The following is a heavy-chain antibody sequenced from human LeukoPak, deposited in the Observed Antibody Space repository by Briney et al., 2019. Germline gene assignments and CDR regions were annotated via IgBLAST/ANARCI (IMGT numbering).Heavy chain of an antibody. CDR2: FSNSGGGII. J-gene: IGHJ4*02. CDR1: GFTFSSYA. D-gene: IGHD2-8*01. Sequence: GGSLRLSCAASGFTFSSYAMSWVRQAPGKRPEWVSGFSNSGGGIIYYADSAKGRFTISRDYSKNTLYLQMYSLRAEDTAVYYCAKGGNGYCSNGVCSPRAVAAIDYWGQGTLVTVSS. CDR3: AKGGNGYCSNGVCSPRAVAAIDY. V-gene: IGHV3-23*01.